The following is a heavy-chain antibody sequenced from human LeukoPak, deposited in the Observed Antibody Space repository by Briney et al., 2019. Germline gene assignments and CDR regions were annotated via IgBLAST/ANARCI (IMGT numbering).Heavy chain of an antibody. Sequence: GSLRLSCSASGFTFSDYALHWVRQTPGKGLESVAGISSNGGSTYYADSVKGRFTISRDNSKNTLYLQMGSLRAEDMAVYYCARDQTGTTDYWGQGTPVTVSS. CDR3: ARDQTGTTDY. CDR2: ISSNGGST. V-gene: IGHV3-64*02. D-gene: IGHD1-7*01. J-gene: IGHJ4*02. CDR1: GFTFSDYA.